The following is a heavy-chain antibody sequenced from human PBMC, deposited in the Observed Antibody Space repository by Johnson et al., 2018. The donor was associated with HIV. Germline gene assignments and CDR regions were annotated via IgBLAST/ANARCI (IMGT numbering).Heavy chain of an antibody. J-gene: IGHJ3*01. D-gene: IGHD2-15*01. CDR3: VRDTGYCSGGRCDDAFDV. Sequence: QVQLVESGGGVVQPGRSLRLSCAASGFTFSSYGMHWVRQAPGKGLEWVAVIWYDGSNKYYADSVKGRFTISRDNSKNTLYLQMNSLRAEDTAIYYCVRDTGYCSGGRCDDAFDVWGQGTAVTV. CDR1: GFTFSSYG. V-gene: IGHV3-33*01. CDR2: IWYDGSNK.